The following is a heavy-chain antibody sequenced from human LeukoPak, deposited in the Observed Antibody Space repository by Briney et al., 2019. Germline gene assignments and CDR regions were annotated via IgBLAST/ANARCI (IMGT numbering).Heavy chain of an antibody. V-gene: IGHV3-11*06. D-gene: IGHD4-23*01. J-gene: IGHJ4*02. CDR1: GFTFSDYY. Sequence: GGSLRLSCAASGFTFSDYYMSWIRQAPGKGLEWVSYISSSSSYTNYADSVKGRFTISRDNAKNSLYLHMNSLRAEDAAVYYCAREDYGGNSFDYWGQGTLVTVSS. CDR2: ISSSSSYT. CDR3: AREDYGGNSFDY.